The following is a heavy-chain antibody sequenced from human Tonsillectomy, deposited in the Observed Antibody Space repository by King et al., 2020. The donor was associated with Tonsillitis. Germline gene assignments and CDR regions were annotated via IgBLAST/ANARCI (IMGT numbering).Heavy chain of an antibody. CDR1: GGPLSDYY. CDR3: ARGKYDFWSGFPDYFDY. V-gene: IGHV4-34*01. J-gene: IGHJ4*02. CDR2: IHHSGST. D-gene: IGHD3-3*01. Sequence: VQLQQWGAGLLKPSETLSLTCAVYGGPLSDYYWSWIRQPPGKGLEWIGDIHHSGSTHFNPSLKSRVTISVDTSQNQFSLKLSSVTAADTAVYYCARGKYDFWSGFPDYFDYWGRGTLVTVSS.